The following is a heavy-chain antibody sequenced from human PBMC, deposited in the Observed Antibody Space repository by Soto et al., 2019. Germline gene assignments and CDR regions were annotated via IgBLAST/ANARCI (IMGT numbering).Heavy chain of an antibody. V-gene: IGHV3-23*01. CDR2: ISGGGGTT. J-gene: IGHJ4*02. CDR3: AATTTMAVTGRTYYLDF. D-gene: IGHD7-27*01. CDR1: EFSFRNYA. Sequence: EVQLLESGGGLVQPGGSLRLSCAASEFSFRNYAMSWVRQAPGKGLEWVSGISGGGGTTYYADSVKGRFTISRDSSKNTLFLQMNSLRAEDTAVYYCAATTTMAVTGRTYYLDFWGQGTLVTVSS.